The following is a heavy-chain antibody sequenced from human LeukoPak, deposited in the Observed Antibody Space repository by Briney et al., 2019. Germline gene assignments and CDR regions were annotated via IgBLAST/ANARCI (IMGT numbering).Heavy chain of an antibody. J-gene: IGHJ5*02. CDR2: INHSGST. V-gene: IGHV4-34*01. CDR1: GGSFSGYY. Sequence: SETLSLTCAVYGGSFSGYYWSWIRQPPGKGLEWIGGINHSGSTNYNPSLKSRVTISVDTSKNQFSLKLSSVTAADTAVYYCARVTVFVAAVGDWFDPWGQGTLVTVSS. CDR3: ARVTVFVAAVGDWFDP. D-gene: IGHD6-13*01.